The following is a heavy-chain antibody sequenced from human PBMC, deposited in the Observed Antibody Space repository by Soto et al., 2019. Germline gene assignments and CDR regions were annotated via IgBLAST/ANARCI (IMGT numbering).Heavy chain of an antibody. V-gene: IGHV5-51*01. CDR2: IYPSDSDT. D-gene: IGHD4-4*01. Sequence: HGESLKISCKGSGYRFATYGIAWVRQMPGKGLEWMGIIYPSDSDTRYSPSFQGQVTISADKSISTAYLQWSSLKASDTAMYYCARREMTTIGLDYWGQGTLVTVCS. CDR3: ARREMTTIGLDY. J-gene: IGHJ4*02. CDR1: GYRFATYG.